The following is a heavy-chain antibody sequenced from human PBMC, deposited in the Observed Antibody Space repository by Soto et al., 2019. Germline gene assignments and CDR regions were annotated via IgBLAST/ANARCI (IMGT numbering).Heavy chain of an antibody. CDR2: IYYSGST. D-gene: IGHD6-13*01. CDR1: GGSISSYY. Sequence: QVQLQESGPGLVKPSETLSLTCTVSGGSISSYYWSWIRQPPGKGLEWIGYIYYSGSTNYNPSLKSRVTISVDTSKNQFSLKLSSVTAADTAVYYCARHRGYSSSWSHYYYYMDVWGKGTTVTVSS. V-gene: IGHV4-59*08. J-gene: IGHJ6*03. CDR3: ARHRGYSSSWSHYYYYMDV.